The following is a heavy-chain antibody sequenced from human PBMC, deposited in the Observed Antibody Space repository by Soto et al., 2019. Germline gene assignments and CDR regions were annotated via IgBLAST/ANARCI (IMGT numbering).Heavy chain of an antibody. D-gene: IGHD2-2*01. CDR1: GGSISSGDYY. J-gene: IGHJ6*02. V-gene: IGHV4-30-4*01. CDR3: ARDNQCTSCYPDYYYGMDV. Sequence: SETLSLTCTVSGGSISSGDYYWSWIGQPPGKGLEWIGYIYYSGSTYYNPSLKSRVTISVDTPKNQFSLKLSSVTAADTAVYYCARDNQCTSCYPDYYYGMDVWGRGTTVTVSS. CDR2: IYYSGST.